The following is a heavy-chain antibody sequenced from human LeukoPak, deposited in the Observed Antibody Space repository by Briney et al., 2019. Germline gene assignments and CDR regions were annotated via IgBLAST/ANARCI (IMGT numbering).Heavy chain of an antibody. CDR2: IYYSGST. V-gene: IGHV4-30-4*01. CDR3: ARDIVVVPAAIGYGMDV. Sequence: PSQTLSLTCTVSGGSISSGDYYWSWIRQPPGKGLEWIGYIYYSGSTYYNPSLKSRVTISVDASKNQFSLKLSSVTAADTAVNYCARDIVVVPAAIGYGMDVWGQGTTVTVSS. D-gene: IGHD2-2*01. CDR1: GGSISSGDYY. J-gene: IGHJ6*02.